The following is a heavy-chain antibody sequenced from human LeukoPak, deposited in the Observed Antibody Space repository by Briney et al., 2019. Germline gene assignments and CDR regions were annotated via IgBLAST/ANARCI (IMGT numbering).Heavy chain of an antibody. CDR3: ASADTAMAPGVRGWFDP. Sequence: SETLSLTCAVSGGSISSSNWWSWVRQPPGKGLEWIGEIYHSGSTNYNPSLKSRVTISVDKSKNQFSLKLSSVTAADTAVYYCASADTAMAPGVRGWFDPWGQGTLVTVSS. D-gene: IGHD5-18*01. V-gene: IGHV4-4*02. CDR1: GGSISSSNW. CDR2: IYHSGST. J-gene: IGHJ5*02.